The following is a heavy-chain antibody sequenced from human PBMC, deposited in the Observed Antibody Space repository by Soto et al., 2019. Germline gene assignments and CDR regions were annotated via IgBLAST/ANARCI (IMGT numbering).Heavy chain of an antibody. D-gene: IGHD3-22*01. CDR3: ARDNESRSFFDY. V-gene: IGHV1-69*08. J-gene: IGHJ4*02. CDR2: IIPILGIA. CDR1: GGTFSSYT. Sequence: QVQLVQSGAEVKKPGSSVKVSCKASGGTFSSYTISWVRQAPGQGLEWMGRIIPILGIANYAQKFQGRVTITADKSTSTAYMELSSLRSEDTAVYYCARDNESRSFFDYWGQGTLVTFSS.